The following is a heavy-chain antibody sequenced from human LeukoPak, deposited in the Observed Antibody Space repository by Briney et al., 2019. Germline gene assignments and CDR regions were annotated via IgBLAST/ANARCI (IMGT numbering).Heavy chain of an antibody. J-gene: IGHJ4*02. D-gene: IGHD2-21*02. CDR3: VREDTPATANY. CDR1: GFNFSNHA. V-gene: IGHV3-23*01. Sequence: GGSLRLSCAASGFNFSNHAMSWVRQTPGKGLEWVSAISGGGDITYYADSVTGRFTISRDNSKDTLFLQMHSLRPGDTAVYYCVREDTPATANYWGQGTLVTISS. CDR2: ISGGGDIT.